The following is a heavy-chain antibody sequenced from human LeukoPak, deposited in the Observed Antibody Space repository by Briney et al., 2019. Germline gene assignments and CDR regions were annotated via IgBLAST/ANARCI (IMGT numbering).Heavy chain of an antibody. CDR3: ARDRMGAILYFDY. CDR2: LTGSGGTT. V-gene: IGHV3-23*01. CDR1: GFTFRDYG. D-gene: IGHD1-26*01. J-gene: IGHJ4*02. Sequence: GGTLRLSCAASGFTFRDYGMSWVRQAPGKGLEWVSALTGSGGTTYYADSVKGRFTTSRDNSKNTLHLQMNSLTAEDTAVYYCARDRMGAILYFDYWGQGTLVTVSS.